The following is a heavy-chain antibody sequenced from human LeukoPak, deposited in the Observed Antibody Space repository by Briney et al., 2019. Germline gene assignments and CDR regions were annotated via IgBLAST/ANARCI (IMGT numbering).Heavy chain of an antibody. CDR2: IIPILGIA. Sequence: ASVKVSCKASGGTFSSYAISWVRQAPGQGLEWMGRIIPILGIANYAQKFQGRVTITADKSTSTAYMELSSLRSEDTAVYYCASSVGIAARQVNYYYGMDVWGQGTTVTVSS. D-gene: IGHD6-6*01. V-gene: IGHV1-69*04. CDR1: GGTFSSYA. J-gene: IGHJ6*02. CDR3: ASSVGIAARQVNYYYGMDV.